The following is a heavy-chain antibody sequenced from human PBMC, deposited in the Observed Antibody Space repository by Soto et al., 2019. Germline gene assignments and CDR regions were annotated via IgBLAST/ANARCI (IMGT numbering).Heavy chain of an antibody. J-gene: IGHJ6*02. CDR2: IIPIFGTA. CDR3: ARDVARPYYGSGLGGMDV. D-gene: IGHD3-10*01. V-gene: IGHV1-69*13. CDR1: GGTFSSYA. Sequence: ASVKVSGKASGGTFSSYAISWVRQAPGQGLEWMGGIIPIFGTANYAQKFQGRVTITADESTSTAYMELSSLRSEDTAVYYCARDVARPYYGSGLGGMDVWGQGTTVTVSS.